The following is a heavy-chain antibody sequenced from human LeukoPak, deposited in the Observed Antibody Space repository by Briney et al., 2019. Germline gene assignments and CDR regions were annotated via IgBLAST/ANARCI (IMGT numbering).Heavy chain of an antibody. Sequence: SETLSLTCTVSGGSISSSSYYWGWIRQPPGKGLEWIGSIYYSGSTYYNPALKSRVTISVDTSKNQFSLKLSSVTAADTAVYYCARVVRRTGANDTAAGFDPWGQGTLVTVSS. J-gene: IGHJ5*02. CDR3: ARVVRRTGANDTAAGFDP. V-gene: IGHV4-39*07. D-gene: IGHD4/OR15-4a*01. CDR1: GGSISSSSYY. CDR2: IYYSGST.